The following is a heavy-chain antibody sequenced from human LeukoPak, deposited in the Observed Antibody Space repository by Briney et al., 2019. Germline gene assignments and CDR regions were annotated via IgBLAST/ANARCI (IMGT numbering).Heavy chain of an antibody. Sequence: SETLSLTCAVYGGSFSGYYWSWIRQPPGKGLEWIGEINHSGSTNYNPSLKSRVTISVDTSKNQFSLKLSSVTAADTAVYYCARVRKDIQSMVRGQNYYYYYMDVWGKGTTVTISS. CDR1: GGSFSGYY. CDR3: ARVRKDIQSMVRGQNYYYYYMDV. CDR2: INHSGST. D-gene: IGHD3-10*01. J-gene: IGHJ6*03. V-gene: IGHV4-34*01.